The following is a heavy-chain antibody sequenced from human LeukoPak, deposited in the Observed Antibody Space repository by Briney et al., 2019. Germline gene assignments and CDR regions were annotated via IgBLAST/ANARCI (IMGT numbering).Heavy chain of an antibody. CDR2: IGTAGDI. CDR3: ARAGYSSTWYSRYFDL. CDR1: GFTSSTYD. Sequence: PGGSLRLSCAASGFTSSTYDMHWVRQATRKGLEWVSGIGTAGDIYYPGSVKGRFTISRENAKNSLYLQVNSLRAGDTAVYYCARAGYSSTWYSRYFDLWGRGTLVTVSS. J-gene: IGHJ2*01. V-gene: IGHV3-13*01. D-gene: IGHD6-13*01.